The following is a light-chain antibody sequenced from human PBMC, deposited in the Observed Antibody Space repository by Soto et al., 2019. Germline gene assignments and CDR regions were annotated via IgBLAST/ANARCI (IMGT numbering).Light chain of an antibody. CDR3: LQDYTYPWT. J-gene: IGKJ1*01. V-gene: IGKV1-5*03. Sequence: EIQMTQSPSTLSGSVGDRVTITCRASQTISSWLAWYQQKPGKAPKLLIYKASTLKSGVPSRFSGSGSGTEFTLTISNLQPEDFASYYCLQDYTYPWTFGQGNKVDIK. CDR2: KAS. CDR1: QTISSW.